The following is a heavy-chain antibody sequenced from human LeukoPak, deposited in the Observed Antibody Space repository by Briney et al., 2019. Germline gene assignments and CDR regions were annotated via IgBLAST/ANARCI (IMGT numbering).Heavy chain of an antibody. CDR3: ARERGRYYDSSPN. J-gene: IGHJ4*02. V-gene: IGHV4-30-4*01. D-gene: IGHD3-22*01. CDR2: IYYSGST. Sequence: PSETLSLTCTVSGGSFSSGDYYWSWIRQPPGTGLEWIGYIYYSGSTYYNPSLKSRLTISVDTSKNQFSLKLSSVTAADTAVYYRARERGRYYDSSPNWGQGTLVTVSS. CDR1: GGSFSSGDYY.